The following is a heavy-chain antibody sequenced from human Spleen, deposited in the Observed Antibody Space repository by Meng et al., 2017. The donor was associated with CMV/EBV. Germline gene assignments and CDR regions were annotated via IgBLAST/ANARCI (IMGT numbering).Heavy chain of an antibody. CDR3: ARGVTSNPGPRTLGWFGP. CDR1: GFTFSTYS. Sequence: GGSLRLSCAASGFTFSTYSMNWVRQAPGKGLEWVSFITSSSTTIYYADSVRGRFTISRDNAKNSLYLQMNNLRADDTAVYYCARGVTSNPGPRTLGWFGPWGQGTLVTVSS. CDR2: ITSSSTTI. J-gene: IGHJ5*02. D-gene: IGHD3-10*01. V-gene: IGHV3-48*04.